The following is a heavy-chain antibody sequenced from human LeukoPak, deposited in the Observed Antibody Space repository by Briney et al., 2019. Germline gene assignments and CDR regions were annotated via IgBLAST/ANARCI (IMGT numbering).Heavy chain of an antibody. V-gene: IGHV1-8*01. J-gene: IGHJ5*02. CDR1: GYTFTSYD. CDR3: ARARPDNSGYYPRFDP. D-gene: IGHD3-22*01. CDR2: MNPNSGNT. Sequence: ASVKVSCKASGYTFTSYDINWVRQATGQGLEWMGWMNPNSGNTGYAQKFQGRVTMTRNTSISTAYMELSSLRSEDTAVYYCARARPDNSGYYPRFDPWGQGTLVTVSS.